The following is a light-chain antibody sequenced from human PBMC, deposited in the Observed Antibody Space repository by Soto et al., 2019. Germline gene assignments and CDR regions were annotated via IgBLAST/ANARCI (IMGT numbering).Light chain of an antibody. J-gene: IGKJ4*01. CDR3: QQYNRYSVH. V-gene: IGKV1-5*03. Sequence: DFQLTQSPSTLSASVGDRVTITCRASQSISNWLVWYQQKPGKAPKLLIYDASILEGGVPSRFSGSGYGTEFTLTIGSLQPDDFATYYCQQYNRYSVHFGGGTKVEMK. CDR1: QSISNW. CDR2: DAS.